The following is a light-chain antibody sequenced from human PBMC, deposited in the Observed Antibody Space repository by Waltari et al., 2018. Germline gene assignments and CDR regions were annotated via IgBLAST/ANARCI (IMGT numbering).Light chain of an antibody. V-gene: IGKV1-5*03. Sequence: DIQMPQSPSTLSASVGDRVTITCRASQSISDWLAWYQQKPERAPELLIYKTSSLESGVQSRFSGSGSGTEDKLNINSLQPDVCATYFCQHYNSYAPWKFGQGTKVEIK. CDR2: KTS. J-gene: IGKJ1*01. CDR3: QHYNSYAPWK. CDR1: QSISDW.